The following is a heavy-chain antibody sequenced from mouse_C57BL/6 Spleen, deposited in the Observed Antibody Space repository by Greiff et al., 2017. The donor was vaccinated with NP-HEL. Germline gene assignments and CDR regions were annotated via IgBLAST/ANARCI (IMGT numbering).Heavy chain of an antibody. CDR2: INPNNGGT. J-gene: IGHJ4*01. D-gene: IGHD1-1*01. CDR3: SRTTVVLYYYAMGY. V-gene: IGHV1-22*01. CDR1: GYTFTDYN. Sequence: EVQLQQSGPELVKPGASVKMSCKASGYTFTDYNMHWVKQSHGKSLEWIGYINPNNGGTSYNQKFKGKATLTVNKSSSTAYMELRSLTSEDSAVYYCSRTTVVLYYYAMGYWGQVTSVTVSS.